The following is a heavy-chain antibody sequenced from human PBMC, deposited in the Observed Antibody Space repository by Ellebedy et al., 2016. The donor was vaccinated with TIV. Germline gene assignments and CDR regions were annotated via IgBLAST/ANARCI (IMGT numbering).Heavy chain of an antibody. D-gene: IGHD4-17*01. J-gene: IGHJ6*02. CDR2: INHSGST. V-gene: IGHV4-61*01. CDR1: GGSVSSSDTYY. CDR3: ARAWGYGDYGVDV. Sequence: SETLSLXCTVSGGSVSSSDTYYWSWIRQSPGKGLEWIGEINHSGSTNYNPSLKSRVTISVDTSKNQFSLKLSSVTAADTAVYYCARAWGYGDYGVDVWGQGTTVTVSS.